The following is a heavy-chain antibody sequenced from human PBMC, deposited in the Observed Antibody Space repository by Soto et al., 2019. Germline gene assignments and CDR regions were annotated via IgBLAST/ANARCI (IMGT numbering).Heavy chain of an antibody. Sequence: PSETLSLTCNVSGDSMTSPPYYWGWIRQPPGKGLEWIGTVYYSGATYYNPSLRGRLTVSADTSKNYFSLRLTSVTAADTAVYYCALHDDWFDPWGQGILVTVSS. CDR2: VYYSGAT. CDR1: GDSMTSPPYY. V-gene: IGHV4-39*02. CDR3: ALHDDWFDP. J-gene: IGHJ5*02. D-gene: IGHD3-16*01.